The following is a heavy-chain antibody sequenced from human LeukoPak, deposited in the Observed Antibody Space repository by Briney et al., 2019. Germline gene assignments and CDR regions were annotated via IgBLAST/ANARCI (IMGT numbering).Heavy chain of an antibody. CDR2: IYTSGST. CDR1: GGSISSGSYY. V-gene: IGHV4-61*02. Sequence: KPSETLSLTCTVSGGSISSGSYYWSWIRQPAGKGLEWIGRIYTSGSTNYNPSLKSRVTISVDTSKNQFSLKLSSVTAADTAVYYCATLQWELQAFDIWGQGTMVTVSS. J-gene: IGHJ3*02. D-gene: IGHD1-26*01. CDR3: ATLQWELQAFDI.